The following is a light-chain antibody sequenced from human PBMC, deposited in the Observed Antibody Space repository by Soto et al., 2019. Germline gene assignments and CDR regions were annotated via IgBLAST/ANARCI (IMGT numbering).Light chain of an antibody. J-gene: IGLJ1*01. CDR3: SSYAGSSNI. V-gene: IGLV2-8*01. CDR1: SSDVGGYNY. Sequence: LTQPPSASGSPGQSVAISCTGTSSDVGGYNYVSWYQQHPGKAPKLMIYEVNKRPSGVPDRFSGSKSGNTASLTVSGLQAEDEADYYCSSYAGSSNIFGTGTKVTVL. CDR2: EVN.